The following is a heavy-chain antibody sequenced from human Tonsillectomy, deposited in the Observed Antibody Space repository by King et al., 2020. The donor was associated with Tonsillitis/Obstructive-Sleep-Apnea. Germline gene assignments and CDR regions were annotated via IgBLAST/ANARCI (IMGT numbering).Heavy chain of an antibody. V-gene: IGHV2-5*02. Sequence: TLQESGPTLVKPTQTLTLTCTFSGFSLSTSGVGVGWIRQPPGKALEWLALIYWDDDERYSPSLKTRLTITKDTSKNQVVLTMTNMDPVDTATYYCAHSWTPVVTSTPFDYWGQGTLVTVSS. CDR1: GFSLSTSGVG. CDR2: IYWDDDE. J-gene: IGHJ4*02. CDR3: AHSWTPVVTSTPFDY. D-gene: IGHD4-23*01.